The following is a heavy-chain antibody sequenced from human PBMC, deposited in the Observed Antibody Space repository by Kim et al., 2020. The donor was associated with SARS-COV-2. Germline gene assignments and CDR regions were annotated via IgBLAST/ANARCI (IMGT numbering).Heavy chain of an antibody. CDR1: GGSISSGGYY. CDR3: ARGGYSSSSFDY. J-gene: IGHJ4*02. V-gene: IGHV4-31*03. CDR2: IYYSGST. D-gene: IGHD6-6*01. Sequence: SETLSLTCTVSGGSISSGGYYWSWIRQHPGKGLEWIGYIYYSGSTYYNPSLKSRVTISVDTSKNQFSLKLSSVTAADTAVYYCARGGYSSSSFDYWGQGTLVTVSS.